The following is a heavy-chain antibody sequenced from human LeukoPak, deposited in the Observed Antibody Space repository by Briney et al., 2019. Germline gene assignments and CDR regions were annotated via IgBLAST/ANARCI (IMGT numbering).Heavy chain of an antibody. CDR3: AKDTGGTNFYGMDV. D-gene: IGHD6-25*01. CDR2: ISWNSGSI. V-gene: IGHV3-9*01. CDR1: GFTFDDYA. Sequence: GGSLRLSCAASGFTFDDYATHWVRQAPGKGLEWVSGISWNSGSIGYADSVKGRFTISRDNAKNSLYLQMNSLRAEDTALYYCAKDTGGTNFYGMDVWGQGTTVTVSS. J-gene: IGHJ6*02.